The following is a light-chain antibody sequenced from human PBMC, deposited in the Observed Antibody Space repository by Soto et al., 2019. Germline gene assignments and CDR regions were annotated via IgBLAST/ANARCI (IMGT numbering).Light chain of an antibody. Sequence: QLVLTQPPSASASLGASVKLTCTLVSGHNSYAIAWHQQQPEKGPRYLMKLNSDGSHSKGDGIPDRFSGSSSGAERYLTISSLQSEAEADYYCQTWSTDIRVFGGGTKLTVL. CDR2: LNSDGSH. J-gene: IGLJ3*02. CDR3: QTWSTDIRV. V-gene: IGLV4-69*01. CDR1: SGHNSYA.